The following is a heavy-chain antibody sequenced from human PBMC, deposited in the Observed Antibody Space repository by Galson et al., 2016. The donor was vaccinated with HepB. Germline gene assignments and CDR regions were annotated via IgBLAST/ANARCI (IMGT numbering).Heavy chain of an antibody. CDR2: MWYDGSYK. V-gene: IGHV3-33*01. D-gene: IGHD3-10*01. J-gene: IGHJ4*02. CDR3: AREIPHMVHGGLDC. CDR1: GFSLHNYG. Sequence: SLRLSCATSGFSLHNYGMHWVRQAPGKGLEWVAVMWYDGSYKYYGDSVRGRFSISRETSTNTVYLQMTSLITEDTALYYGAREIPHMVHGGLDCWGQGTLVTVSS.